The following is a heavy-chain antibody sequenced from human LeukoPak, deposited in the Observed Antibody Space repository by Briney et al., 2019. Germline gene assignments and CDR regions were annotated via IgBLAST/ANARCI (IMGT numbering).Heavy chain of an antibody. V-gene: IGHV4-39*01. Sequence: SETLSLTCTVSGGSISSSTYYWGWIRQPPEKGLEWIGSIYYSGSTYYNPSLKSRVAISVDTSKNQFFLKLNSVTAADTAVYYCASPLAVGASDYWGQGTLVTVSS. CDR2: IYYSGST. J-gene: IGHJ4*02. D-gene: IGHD1-26*01. CDR1: GGSISSSTYY. CDR3: ASPLAVGASDY.